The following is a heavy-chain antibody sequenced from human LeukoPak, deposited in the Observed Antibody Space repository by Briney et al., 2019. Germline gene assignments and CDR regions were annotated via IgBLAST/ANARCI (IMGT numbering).Heavy chain of an antibody. CDR3: ARLLATYGDLGDY. CDR1: GGSISSSSYY. V-gene: IGHV4-39*01. CDR2: IYYSGST. Sequence: SETLSLTCTVSGGSISSSSYYWGWIRQPPGKGLEWIGSIYYSGSTYYNPSLKSRVTISVDTSKNQFSLKLSSVTAADTAVYYCARLLATYGDLGDYWGQGTLVTVSS. D-gene: IGHD4-17*01. J-gene: IGHJ4*02.